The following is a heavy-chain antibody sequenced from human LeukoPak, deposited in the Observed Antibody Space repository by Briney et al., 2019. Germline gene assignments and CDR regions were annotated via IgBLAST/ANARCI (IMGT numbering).Heavy chain of an antibody. CDR1: GGTFSSYA. J-gene: IGHJ6*03. D-gene: IGHD2-2*02. V-gene: IGHV1-69*05. CDR2: IIPIFGTA. CDR3: ASVDPGYCSSTSCYSPGHYYYMDV. Sequence: ASVKVSCKASGGTFSSYAISWVRQAPGQGLEWVGRIIPIFGTANYAQKFQGRVTITTDESTSTAYMELSSLRSEDTAVYYCASVDPGYCSSTSCYSPGHYYYMDVWGKGTTVTVSS.